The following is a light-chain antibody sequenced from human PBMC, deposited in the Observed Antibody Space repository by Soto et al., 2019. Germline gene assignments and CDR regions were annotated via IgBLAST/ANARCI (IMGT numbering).Light chain of an antibody. CDR3: QQYGRSPFT. J-gene: IGKJ2*01. CDR2: GAS. V-gene: IGKV3-20*01. Sequence: EVVLTQSPVTLALSPGERATLSCRASQRIANNFLAWFQQKPGQPPTLLIYGASTRASGIPDRFSGSGSGIDFALPISRLEPGDFAVYYCQQYGRSPFTFGQGTKLQIK. CDR1: QRIANNF.